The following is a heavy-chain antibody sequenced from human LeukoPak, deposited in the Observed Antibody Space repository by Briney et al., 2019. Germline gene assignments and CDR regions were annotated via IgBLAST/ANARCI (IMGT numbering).Heavy chain of an antibody. J-gene: IGHJ4*02. CDR3: AKESGRFDY. CDR2: ISADGGSA. V-gene: IGHV3-43*02. CDR1: GLNFGESA. Sequence: GGSLRLSCVASGLNFGESAMHWVRQAPGKGLEWVSLISADGGSAFSADSVKGRFSISRDNSKNSPYLQMDSLRSEDTAMYYCAKESGRFDYWGQGTLVVVSS.